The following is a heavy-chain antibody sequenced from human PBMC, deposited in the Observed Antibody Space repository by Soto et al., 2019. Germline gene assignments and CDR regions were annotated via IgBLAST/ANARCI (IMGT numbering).Heavy chain of an antibody. V-gene: IGHV4-39*01. J-gene: IGHJ4*02. CDR3: AKGSGNFGHLIDY. Sequence: KTSETLSLTCSVSGGSMTSNSYYWGWIRQPPGKALEWIGSVYYGGSTYYNPSLKSRVTISVDTSKNQFSLNPSSVTAADTAVYYCAKGSGNFGHLIDYWGQGTLVTVSS. CDR2: VYYGGST. CDR1: GGSMTSNSYY. D-gene: IGHD3-10*01.